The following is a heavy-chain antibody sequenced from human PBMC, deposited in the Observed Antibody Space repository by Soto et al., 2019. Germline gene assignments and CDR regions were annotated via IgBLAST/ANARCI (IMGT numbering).Heavy chain of an antibody. V-gene: IGHV3-21*01. Sequence: GGSLRLSCTVSGFAFNNYGINWVRQAPGKGLEWVSSISKSDYTYYSDSVKGRFTISRDNAKNSVSLQMNTLRVEDTAVYYCATEDSIIIPAVSDFWGQGTLVTVSS. J-gene: IGHJ4*02. CDR2: ISKSDYT. CDR1: GFAFNNYG. D-gene: IGHD2-2*01. CDR3: ATEDSIIIPAVSDF.